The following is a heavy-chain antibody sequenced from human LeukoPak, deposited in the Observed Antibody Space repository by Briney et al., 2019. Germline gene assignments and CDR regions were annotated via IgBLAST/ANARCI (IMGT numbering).Heavy chain of an antibody. CDR1: GYTFTGYY. D-gene: IGHD6-19*01. J-gene: IGHJ6*02. CDR2: INPNSGGT. Sequence: ASVKVSCKASGYTFTGYYMHWLRQAPGQGLEWMGWINPNSGGTNYAQKFQGRVTMTRDTSISTAYMELSRLRSDDTAVYYCASSVGYSSGLYGMDVWGQGTTVTVSS. CDR3: ASSVGYSSGLYGMDV. V-gene: IGHV1-2*02.